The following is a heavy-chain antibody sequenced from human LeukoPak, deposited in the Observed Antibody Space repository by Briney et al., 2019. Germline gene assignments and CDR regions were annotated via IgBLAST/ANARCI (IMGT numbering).Heavy chain of an antibody. Sequence: SVKVSCKASGGTFSSYAISWVRQAPGQGLEWMGRIIPILGIANYAQKFQGRVTITADKSTSTAYMELGSLRSEDTAVYYCARDQAFEYSSSPPLCYYYGTDVWGQGTTVTVSS. CDR1: GGTFSSYA. CDR3: ARDQAFEYSSSPPLCYYYGTDV. D-gene: IGHD6-6*01. V-gene: IGHV1-69*04. J-gene: IGHJ6*02. CDR2: IIPILGIA.